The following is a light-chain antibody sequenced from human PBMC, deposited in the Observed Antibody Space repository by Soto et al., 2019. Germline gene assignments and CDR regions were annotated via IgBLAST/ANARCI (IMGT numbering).Light chain of an antibody. CDR2: AAS. Sequence: DLQMTQSPSSLSASVGDRVTITCRASQSINSYLNWYQHKPGKAPKLLIYAASSLQSGVPSRFSGSGSGTDFTLTISSLQPEDFATFYCQQSYSTPETFGGGTKVEIQ. J-gene: IGKJ4*01. V-gene: IGKV1-39*01. CDR1: QSINSY. CDR3: QQSYSTPET.